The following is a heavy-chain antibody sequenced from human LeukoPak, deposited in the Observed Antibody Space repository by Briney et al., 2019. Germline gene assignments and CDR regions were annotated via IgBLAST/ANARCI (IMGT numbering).Heavy chain of an antibody. V-gene: IGHV3-23*01. Sequence: GGSLRLSCAASGFTFSSYAMTWVRQAPGKGLEWVSGISGSGISTYYADSVKGRFTISRDNSKNTLYLQMNSLRAEDTAVYYCAKDRVVAAGDDAFDIWGQETMVTVSS. D-gene: IGHD2-2*01. CDR2: ISGSGIST. J-gene: IGHJ3*02. CDR1: GFTFSSYA. CDR3: AKDRVVAAGDDAFDI.